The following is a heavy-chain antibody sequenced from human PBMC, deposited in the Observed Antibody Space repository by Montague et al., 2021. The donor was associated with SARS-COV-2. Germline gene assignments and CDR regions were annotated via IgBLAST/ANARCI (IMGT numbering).Heavy chain of an antibody. CDR2: IYWDDDK. D-gene: IGHD4-17*01. Sequence: PALVKPTQTLTLTCTFSGFSLNTGGEGVGWVRQPPGKALEWLALIYWDDDKRYSPSLKSRSTISKDTTKNEVVLTVANMDPVDTATYYCARYGDFGSWFDAWGQGTLVTVSS. V-gene: IGHV2-5*02. CDR3: ARYGDFGSWFDA. CDR1: GFSLNTGGEG. J-gene: IGHJ5*02.